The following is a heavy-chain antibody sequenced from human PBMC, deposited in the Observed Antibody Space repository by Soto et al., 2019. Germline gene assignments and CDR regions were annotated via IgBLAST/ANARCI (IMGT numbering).Heavy chain of an antibody. CDR2: ISGSGGST. D-gene: IGHD3-22*01. V-gene: IGHV3-23*01. CDR1: GFTFSSYA. Sequence: PGGSLRLSCAASGFTFSSYAMSWVRQAPGKGLEWVSAISGSGGSTYYADSVKGRFTISRDNSKNTLYLQMNSLRAEDTAVYYCAKDPHYYDSSGLWRHWGQGTLVTVSS. CDR3: AKDPHYYDSSGLWRH. J-gene: IGHJ4*02.